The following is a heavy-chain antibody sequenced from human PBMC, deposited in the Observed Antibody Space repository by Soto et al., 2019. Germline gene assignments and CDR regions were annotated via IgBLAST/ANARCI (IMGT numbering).Heavy chain of an antibody. J-gene: IGHJ4*02. Sequence: RLSCVASGFTFSDYYMSWVRQAPGKGLEWLSYSSNSGTYTKYAGSVKGRFSISRDNAKNSLYLQINSLRGEDTAIYYCARSGDNYTVLDYWGQGTTVTVYS. CDR2: SSNSGTYT. CDR1: GFTFSDYY. CDR3: ARSGDNYTVLDY. V-gene: IGHV3-11*06. D-gene: IGHD1-1*01.